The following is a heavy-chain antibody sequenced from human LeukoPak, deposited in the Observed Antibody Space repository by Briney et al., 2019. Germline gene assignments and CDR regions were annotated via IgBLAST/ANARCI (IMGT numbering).Heavy chain of an antibody. J-gene: IGHJ4*02. V-gene: IGHV4-59*01. Sequence: SETLSLTCTVSGGSISSYYWSWIRQPPGKGLEWIGYIYYSGSTNYNPSLKSRATISVDTSKNQFSLKLSSVTAADTAVYYCARRTGYYDGFDYWGQGTLVTVSS. CDR3: ARRTGYYDGFDY. CDR1: GGSISSYY. CDR2: IYYSGST. D-gene: IGHD3/OR15-3a*01.